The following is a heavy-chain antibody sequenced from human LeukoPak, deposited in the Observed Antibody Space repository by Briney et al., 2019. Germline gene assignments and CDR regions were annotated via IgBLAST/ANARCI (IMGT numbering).Heavy chain of an antibody. CDR3: ARDDVAFDY. V-gene: IGHV4-39*02. J-gene: IGHJ4*02. Sequence: PSETLSLTCTVSGGSISSSSYYWGWIRQPPGKGLEWIGSIYYSGSTYYNPSLKSRVTISVGTSKNQFSLKLSSVTAADTAVYYCARDDVAFDYWGQGTLVTVSA. CDR2: IYYSGST. D-gene: IGHD5-12*01. CDR1: GGSISSSSYY.